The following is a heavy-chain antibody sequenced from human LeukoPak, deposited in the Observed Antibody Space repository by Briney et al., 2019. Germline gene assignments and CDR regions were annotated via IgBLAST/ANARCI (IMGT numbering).Heavy chain of an antibody. CDR2: ISSSSYI. CDR1: GFTFSSYS. D-gene: IGHD3-22*01. Sequence: TGGSLKLSCAASGFTFSSYSMNWVRQAPGKGLEWVSSISSSSYIYYADSVKGRFTISRDNAKNSLYLQMNSLRAEDTAVYYCAREAPNYYDSSGPLDYWGQGTLVTVSS. J-gene: IGHJ4*02. CDR3: AREAPNYYDSSGPLDY. V-gene: IGHV3-21*01.